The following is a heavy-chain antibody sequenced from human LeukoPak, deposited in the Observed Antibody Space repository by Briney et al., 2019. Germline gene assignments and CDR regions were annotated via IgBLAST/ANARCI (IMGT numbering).Heavy chain of an antibody. CDR3: ARDVRATSP. V-gene: IGHV3-48*04. D-gene: IGHD5-12*01. J-gene: IGHJ5*02. CDR1: GFTFSSYS. Sequence: PGGSLRLSCAASGFTFSSYSMNWVRQAPGKGLEWVSYISSSSSTIYYADPVKGRFTISRDNAKNSLYLQMNSLRAEDTAVYYCARDVRATSPWGQGTLVTVSS. CDR2: ISSSSSTI.